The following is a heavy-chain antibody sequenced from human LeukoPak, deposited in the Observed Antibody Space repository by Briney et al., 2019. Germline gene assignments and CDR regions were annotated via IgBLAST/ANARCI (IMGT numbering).Heavy chain of an antibody. Sequence: SETLSLTRTVSGGSISSGEYYWSWIRQPPGKGLEWNGYIYYSGRTYYNPSLKSRISISVDTSKNQFSLKLHSVTAADTAVYYCARVFDYGHGYHTFDIWGQGTMITVSS. CDR2: IYYSGRT. CDR1: GGSISSGEYY. J-gene: IGHJ3*02. CDR3: ARVFDYGHGYHTFDI. D-gene: IGHD4-17*01. V-gene: IGHV4-30-4*01.